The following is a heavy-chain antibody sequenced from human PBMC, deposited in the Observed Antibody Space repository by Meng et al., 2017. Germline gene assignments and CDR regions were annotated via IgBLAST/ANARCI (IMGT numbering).Heavy chain of an antibody. CDR2: ISYDGSNK. J-gene: IGHJ4*02. Sequence: GESLKISCTASGFTFGDYAMSWVRQAPGKGLEWVAVISYDGSNKYYADSVKGRFTISRDNSKNTLYLQMNSLRAEDTAVYYCARVKGGQWLGRLDYWGQGTLVTVSS. D-gene: IGHD6-19*01. CDR1: GFTFGDYA. V-gene: IGHV3-30*04. CDR3: ARVKGGQWLGRLDY.